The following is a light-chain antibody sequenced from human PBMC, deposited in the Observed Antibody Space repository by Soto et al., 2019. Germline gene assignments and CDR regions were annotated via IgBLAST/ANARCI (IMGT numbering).Light chain of an antibody. CDR1: QSVSSN. Sequence: EIVMTQSPATLSVSPGERATLSCRASQSVSSNLAWYQQKLGQAPRLLIYGASTRATGIPARFSGSGSGTEFTLTISSLQSEDFAVYYCQQYNNWPGTFGQRTKVEIK. CDR2: GAS. V-gene: IGKV3-15*01. CDR3: QQYNNWPGT. J-gene: IGKJ1*01.